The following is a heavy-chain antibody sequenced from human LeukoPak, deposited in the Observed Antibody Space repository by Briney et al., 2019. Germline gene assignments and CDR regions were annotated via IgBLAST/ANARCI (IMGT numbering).Heavy chain of an antibody. Sequence: GGSLRLSCAASGFTLNYYAMTWVRQAPGEGLEWVSSISSTGSYIYTADSVQGRFTISRDNAKNSLSLQMNSLRVEDTAIYYCAREDLGSYSPGYYYPTNFDYWGQGTLVTVSS. J-gene: IGHJ4*02. CDR1: GFTLNYYA. D-gene: IGHD3-22*01. CDR2: ISSTGSYI. V-gene: IGHV3-21*01. CDR3: AREDLGSYSPGYYYPTNFDY.